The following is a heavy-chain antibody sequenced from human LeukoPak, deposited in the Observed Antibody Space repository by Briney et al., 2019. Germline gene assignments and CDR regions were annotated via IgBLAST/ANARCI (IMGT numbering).Heavy chain of an antibody. Sequence: GGSLRLSCAASGFTFSTYAMHWVRQAPGKGLEYVSAISSNGDSTYYADSVKGRFTISRDNAKNSLYLQMNSLRAEDTAVYYCARDLGLMVRGAFDIWGQGTMVTVSS. J-gene: IGHJ3*02. CDR3: ARDLGLMVRGAFDI. D-gene: IGHD3-10*01. V-gene: IGHV3-64*02. CDR1: GFTFSTYA. CDR2: ISSNGDST.